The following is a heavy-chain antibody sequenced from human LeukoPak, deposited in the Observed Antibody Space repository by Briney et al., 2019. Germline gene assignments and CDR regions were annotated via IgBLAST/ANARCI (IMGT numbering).Heavy chain of an antibody. V-gene: IGHV1-69*04. CDR2: IIPILGIA. Sequence: SVRVSCKASGGTFSSYAISWVRQAPGQGLEWMGRIIPILGIANYAQKFQGSVTIPVDKSTSTAYMELSSLRSEDTAVYYCARGIVVPAGESGSEFDPWGQGTLVTDPS. CDR1: GGTFSSYA. CDR3: ARGIVVPAGESGSEFDP. D-gene: IGHD2-2*01. J-gene: IGHJ5*02.